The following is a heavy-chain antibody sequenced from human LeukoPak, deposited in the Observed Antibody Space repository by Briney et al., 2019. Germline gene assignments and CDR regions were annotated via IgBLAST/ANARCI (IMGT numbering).Heavy chain of an antibody. D-gene: IGHD2-15*01. CDR3: AKGLGVGYCSGGSCYNNWLDP. CDR2: QWHDGTDK. V-gene: IGHV3-33*03. J-gene: IGHJ5*02. Sequence: GGSLTLSCATSGFTFSRYGMHWVRQAPGKGLEWVADQWHDGTDKHYADSVKGRFAISRDSSKATLYLQMSSLRAEDTAIYYCAKGLGVGYCSGGSCYNNWLDPWGQGTLVTVSS. CDR1: GFTFSRYG.